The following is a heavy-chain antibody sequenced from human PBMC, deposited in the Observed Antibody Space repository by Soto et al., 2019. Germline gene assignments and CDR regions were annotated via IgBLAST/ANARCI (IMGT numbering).Heavy chain of an antibody. CDR3: ARRGSS. Sequence: EVQLVESGGGLVQPGGSLRISCVASGFTFSSSETNWVRQAPGKGLEWVSYIHPAGQPIFYADSVKGRFTISRDNAKNSLYLQMNSLRDEDTAVYYCARRGSSWGQGTMVTVSS. D-gene: IGHD2-2*01. J-gene: IGHJ3*01. CDR2: IHPAGQPI. CDR1: GFTFSSSE. V-gene: IGHV3-48*03.